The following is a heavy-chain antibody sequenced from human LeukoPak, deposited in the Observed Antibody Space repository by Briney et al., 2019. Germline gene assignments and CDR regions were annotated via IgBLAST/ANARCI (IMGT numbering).Heavy chain of an antibody. Sequence: GGSLRLSCVASGFTFSNYGMHWVRQAPCKGLEWLAVISHDGSNKYYADSVKGRITISRDNSMNTLYLQMNSLRAEDTAVYYCAKVRWGSDNALDSWGQGTLVTVSS. CDR1: GFTFSNYG. D-gene: IGHD3-16*01. V-gene: IGHV3-30*18. J-gene: IGHJ4*02. CDR2: ISHDGSNK. CDR3: AKVRWGSDNALDS.